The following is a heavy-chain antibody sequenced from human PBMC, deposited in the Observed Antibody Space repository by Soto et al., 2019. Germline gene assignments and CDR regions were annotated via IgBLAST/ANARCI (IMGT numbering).Heavy chain of an antibody. Sequence: GSLRLSCAASGFTFSSYTMNWVRQAPGKGLEWVSSISSSSSYIYYADSVKGRFTISRENAKNSLFLQMTSLRDDDTAVYYCTRDGWYGYNMDVWGQGTTVTVSS. V-gene: IGHV3-21*01. D-gene: IGHD6-19*01. CDR3: TRDGWYGYNMDV. CDR2: ISSSSSYI. J-gene: IGHJ6*02. CDR1: GFTFSSYT.